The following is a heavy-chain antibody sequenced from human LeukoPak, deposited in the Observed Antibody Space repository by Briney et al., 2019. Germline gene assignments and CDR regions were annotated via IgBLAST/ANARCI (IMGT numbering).Heavy chain of an antibody. Sequence: GASVKVSCKASGYTFTSYAMNWVRQAPGQGLEWMGWINTNTGNPTYAQGFTGRFVFSLDTSVSTAYLQISSLKAEDTAVYYCARRIAAAGTLYYYYGMDVWGQGTTVTVSS. V-gene: IGHV7-4-1*02. CDR1: GYTFTSYA. CDR2: INTNTGNP. J-gene: IGHJ6*02. D-gene: IGHD6-13*01. CDR3: ARRIAAAGTLYYYYGMDV.